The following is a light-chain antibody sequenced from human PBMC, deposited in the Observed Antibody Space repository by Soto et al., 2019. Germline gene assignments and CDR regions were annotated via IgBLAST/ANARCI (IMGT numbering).Light chain of an antibody. V-gene: IGKV3-20*01. Sequence: EIVLTQSPGTLSLSPGERATLSCRASQSVSKNYLAWYQQKPGQAPRLLIYGSSSRATGIPDSFSASGSGTDFTLTISRLEPEDSAVYLCQQYGGSPPYTFGQGTKVEIK. J-gene: IGKJ2*01. CDR2: GSS. CDR3: QQYGGSPPYT. CDR1: QSVSKNY.